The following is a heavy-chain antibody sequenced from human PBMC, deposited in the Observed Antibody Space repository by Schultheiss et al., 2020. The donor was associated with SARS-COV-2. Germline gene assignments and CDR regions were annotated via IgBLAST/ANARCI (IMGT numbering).Heavy chain of an antibody. D-gene: IGHD3-9*01. V-gene: IGHV3-66*01. J-gene: IGHJ1*01. CDR2: IYSGGST. Sequence: GGSLRLSCAASGFTVSSNYMSWVRQAPGKGLEWVSVIYSGGSTYYADSVKGRFTISRDNSKNTLYLQMNSLRAEDTAVYYCAKDPGYDILTGYSDFQHWGQGTLVTVSS. CDR1: GFTVSSNY. CDR3: AKDPGYDILTGYSDFQH.